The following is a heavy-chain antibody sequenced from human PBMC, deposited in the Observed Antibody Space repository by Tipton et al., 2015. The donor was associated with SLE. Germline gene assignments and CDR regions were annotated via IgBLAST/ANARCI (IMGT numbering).Heavy chain of an antibody. D-gene: IGHD2-2*01. CDR1: GGSISSGSYY. J-gene: IGHJ4*02. Sequence: TLSLTCTVSGGSISSGSYYWGWIRQPPGKGLEWIGRIYTSGSTNYNPSLKRRVTISVDTSKKQFSLKLSSVTAADTAVYYCARVKGYCSSTSCLGWYFDYWGQGTLVTVSS. CDR2: IYTSGST. CDR3: ARVKGYCSSTSCLGWYFDY. V-gene: IGHV4-61*02.